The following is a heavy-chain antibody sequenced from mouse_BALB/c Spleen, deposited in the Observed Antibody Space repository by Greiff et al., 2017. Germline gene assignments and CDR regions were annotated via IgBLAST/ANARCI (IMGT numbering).Heavy chain of an antibody. Sequence: EVQLVESGGGLVQPGGSRKLSCAASGFTFSSFGMHWIRQAPEKGLEWVAYISSGSSTIYYADTVKGRFTISRDNPKNTLFLQMTSLRSEDTAMYYCARRGGNYPYWYFDVWGAGTTVTVSS. D-gene: IGHD2-1*01. CDR2: ISSGSSTI. CDR3: ARRGGNYPYWYFDV. J-gene: IGHJ1*01. V-gene: IGHV5-17*02. CDR1: GFTFSSFG.